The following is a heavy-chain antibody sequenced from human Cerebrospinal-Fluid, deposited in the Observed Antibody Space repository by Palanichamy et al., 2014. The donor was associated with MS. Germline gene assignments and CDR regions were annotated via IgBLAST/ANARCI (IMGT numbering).Heavy chain of an antibody. CDR3: ARDGSYGLGVYGLGYGVDV. Sequence: QVQLVQSGAEVKKPGASVKVSCKASGYTFMGYYMHWVRQAPGQGLEWMGRINPNSGDTNYAQKFQGWVIMTRDTSINTAYMEVRRLRSDDTAVYYCARDGSYGLGVYGLGYGVDVWGQGTTVTVSS. CDR1: GYTFMGYY. D-gene: IGHD5-18*01. J-gene: IGHJ6*02. V-gene: IGHV1-2*04. CDR2: INPNSGDT.